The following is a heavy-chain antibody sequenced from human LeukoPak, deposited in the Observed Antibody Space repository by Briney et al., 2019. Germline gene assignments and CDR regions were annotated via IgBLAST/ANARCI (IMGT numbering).Heavy chain of an antibody. CDR2: IYHSGST. J-gene: IGHJ4*02. D-gene: IGHD3-10*01. CDR1: GGSISSSNW. CDR3: ARDRLWFGEFRQA. V-gene: IGHV4-4*02. Sequence: PSGTLSLTCAVSGGSISSSNWWSWVRQPPGKGLEWIGEIYHSGSTNYNPSLKSRVTISVDKSKNQFSLKLSSVTAADTAVYYCARDRLWFGEFRQAWGQGTLVTVSS.